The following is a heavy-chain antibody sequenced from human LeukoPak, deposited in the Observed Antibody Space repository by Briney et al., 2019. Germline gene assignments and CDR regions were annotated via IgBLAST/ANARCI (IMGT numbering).Heavy chain of an antibody. D-gene: IGHD6-13*01. Sequence: PGESLKISCKCSGYSFTSYWIAWVRQMTGKGLEWMGVVNPADSDTRYSPSFEGQVTISVDKSISTAYLQWSSLQASDSAIYYCATVPRIPAVGNTEYFQYWGQGTLVTVSS. CDR3: ATVPRIPAVGNTEYFQY. CDR1: GYSFTSYW. CDR2: VNPADSDT. V-gene: IGHV5-51*01. J-gene: IGHJ1*01.